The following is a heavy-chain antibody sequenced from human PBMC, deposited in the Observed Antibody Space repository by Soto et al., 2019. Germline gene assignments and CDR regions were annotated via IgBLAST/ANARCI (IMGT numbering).Heavy chain of an antibody. CDR3: AKDFHNWFDP. J-gene: IGHJ5*02. Sequence: GGSLRLSCAASGFTFSSYGMHWVRQAPGKGLEWVAVISYDGSNKYYADSVKGRFTISRDNSKSTLYLQMNSLRAEDTAVYYCAKDFHNWFDPWGQGTLVTVSS. V-gene: IGHV3-30*18. CDR2: ISYDGSNK. CDR1: GFTFSSYG.